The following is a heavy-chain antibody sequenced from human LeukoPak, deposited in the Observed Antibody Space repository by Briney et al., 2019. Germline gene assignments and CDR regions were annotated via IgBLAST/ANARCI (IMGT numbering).Heavy chain of an antibody. V-gene: IGHV3-30*02. CDR1: GFTFSSYG. Sequence: GGTLRLSCAASGFTFSSYGMYWVRQAPGKGLEWVAFIRYDGSNKYYADSVKGRFTISRDNSKNTLYLQMNSLRAEDTAVYYCAKDLWSGYFRFDYWGQGTLVTVSS. CDR3: AKDLWSGYFRFDY. J-gene: IGHJ4*02. CDR2: IRYDGSNK. D-gene: IGHD3-3*01.